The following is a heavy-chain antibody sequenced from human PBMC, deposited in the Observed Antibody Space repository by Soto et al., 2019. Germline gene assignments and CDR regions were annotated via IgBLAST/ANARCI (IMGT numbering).Heavy chain of an antibody. Sequence: ESLKISCKGSGYSFAGYWITWVRQKPGKGLEWMGRIDPSDSQTYYSPSFRGHVTISVTKSITTVFLQWSSLRASDTAMYYCARLRGRSWDDYYGMDVWGQGTTVTVSS. CDR1: GYSFAGYW. V-gene: IGHV5-10-1*01. CDR3: ARLRGRSWDDYYGMDV. CDR2: IDPSDSQT. J-gene: IGHJ6*02. D-gene: IGHD6-13*01.